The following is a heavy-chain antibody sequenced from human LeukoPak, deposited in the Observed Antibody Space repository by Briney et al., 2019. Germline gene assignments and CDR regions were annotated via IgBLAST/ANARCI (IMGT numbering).Heavy chain of an antibody. D-gene: IGHD6-13*01. V-gene: IGHV4-4*07. CDR1: GDSLTSSF. J-gene: IGHJ2*01. Sequence: SETLSLTCTVSGDSLTSSFWAWIRQPAGKGLEWIGRIYTSGYTNYNPSLKSRVTLSVDTSKNQFSLRLNSVTAADTAVYYCARVSSSWYQDWYFDLWGRGTLVTVSS. CDR2: IYTSGYT. CDR3: ARVSSSWYQDWYFDL.